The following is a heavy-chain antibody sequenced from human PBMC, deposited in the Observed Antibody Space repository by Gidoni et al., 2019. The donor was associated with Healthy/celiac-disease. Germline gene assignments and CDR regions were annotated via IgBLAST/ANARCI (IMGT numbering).Heavy chain of an antibody. D-gene: IGHD3-10*01. CDR3: ARLPSYYGSGSYSHFDP. Sequence: EVQLVQSGAEVTKPGESLKISCKGSGYSFTSYWIGWVRQMPGKGLEWMGIIYPGDSDTRYSPSFQGQVTISADKSISTAYLQWSSLKASDTAMYYCARLPSYYGSGSYSHFDPWGQGTLVTVSS. V-gene: IGHV5-51*01. J-gene: IGHJ5*02. CDR1: GYSFTSYW. CDR2: IYPGDSDT.